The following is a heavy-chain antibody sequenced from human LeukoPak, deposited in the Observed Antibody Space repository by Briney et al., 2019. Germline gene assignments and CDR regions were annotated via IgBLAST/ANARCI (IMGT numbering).Heavy chain of an antibody. CDR1: GGSISSYY. Sequence: SETLSLTCTVSGGSISSYYWSCIRQPPGKGLEWIGYIYHSGSTYYNPSLKSRVTISVDRSKNQFSLKLSSVTAADTAVYYCARTSPSGVFDYWGQGTLVTVSS. CDR3: ARTSPSGVFDY. J-gene: IGHJ4*02. V-gene: IGHV4-59*12. D-gene: IGHD3-3*01. CDR2: IYHSGST.